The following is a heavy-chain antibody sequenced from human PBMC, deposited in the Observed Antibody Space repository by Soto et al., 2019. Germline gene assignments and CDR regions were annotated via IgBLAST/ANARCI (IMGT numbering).Heavy chain of an antibody. V-gene: IGHV3-33*01. J-gene: IGHJ6*02. CDR2: IWNDGSNS. Sequence: QVQVVESGGGVVQPGRSLRLSCAASGFTFNNYGMHWVRQAPGKGLEWLAVIWNDGSNSSYANSVKGRFTISRDNSKNTLYLQMSSLRAEDTGVYYCARRQIPPPTRGAANARGAMDVWGQGTTVTVSS. CDR3: ARRQIPPPTRGAANARGAMDV. CDR1: GFTFNNYG. D-gene: IGHD6-13*01.